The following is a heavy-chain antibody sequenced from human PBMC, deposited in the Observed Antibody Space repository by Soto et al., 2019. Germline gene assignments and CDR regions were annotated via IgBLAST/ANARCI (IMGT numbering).Heavy chain of an antibody. CDR1: GYTFTSYA. D-gene: IGHD6-13*01. Sequence: ASVKVSCKASGYTFTSYAMHWVRQAPGQRLEWMGWINAGNGNTKYSQKFQGRVTITRDTSASTAYMELSSLRSEDTAVYYCARDVAAAGAYYFDYRGQRTLVTVSS. CDR3: ARDVAAAGAYYFDY. CDR2: INAGNGNT. J-gene: IGHJ4*02. V-gene: IGHV1-3*01.